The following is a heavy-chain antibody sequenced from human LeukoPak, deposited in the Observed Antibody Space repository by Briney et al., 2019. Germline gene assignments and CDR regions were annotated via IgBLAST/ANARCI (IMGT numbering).Heavy chain of an antibody. Sequence: GGSLRLSCAASGFTFSTYTMNWVRQAPGKGLEWVSSISNSATFIDYADSVKGRFTISRDNAKNSVYLQMSSLRAEDTAVYYCARAGGTVTTVYWGQGTLVTVSS. CDR2: ISNSATFI. CDR3: ARAGGTVTTVY. CDR1: GFTFSTYT. V-gene: IGHV3-21*01. J-gene: IGHJ4*02. D-gene: IGHD4-17*01.